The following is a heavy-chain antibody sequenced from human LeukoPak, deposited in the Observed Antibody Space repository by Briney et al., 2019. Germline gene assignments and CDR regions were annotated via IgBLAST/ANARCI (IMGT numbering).Heavy chain of an antibody. CDR1: GFTFSDYY. V-gene: IGHV3-11*01. CDR2: ISSSGSTI. J-gene: IGHJ2*01. CDR3: ARNRRHLRGYLDL. Sequence: PGGSLRLSCAASGFTFSDYYISWIRQAPGKGLEWVSYISSSGSTIYYADSVKGRFTISRDNAKNSLYLQMNRLRADDTAVYYFARNRRHLRGYLDLWGRGTLVTVSS.